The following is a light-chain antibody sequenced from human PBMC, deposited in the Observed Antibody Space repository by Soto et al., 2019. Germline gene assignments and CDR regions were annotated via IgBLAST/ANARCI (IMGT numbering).Light chain of an antibody. CDR3: LQLNSYPRT. J-gene: IGKJ1*01. CDR1: QGISSY. V-gene: IGKV1-9*01. Sequence: IQLTQSPSSLSASVGDRVTITCRASQGISSYLAWYQQKPGKAPKLLIYTASTLQSGVPSRFSGSGSGTDFTLTISSLQADDFATYYCLQLNSYPRTFGEGTKVDIK. CDR2: TAS.